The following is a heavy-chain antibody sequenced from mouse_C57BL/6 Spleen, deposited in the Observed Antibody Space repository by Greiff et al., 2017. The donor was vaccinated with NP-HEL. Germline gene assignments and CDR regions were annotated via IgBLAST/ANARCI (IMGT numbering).Heavy chain of an antibody. V-gene: IGHV1-69*01. J-gene: IGHJ2*01. Sequence: QVQLQQPGAELVMPGASVKLSCKASGYTFTSYWMHWVKQRPGQGLEWIGEIDPSDSYTNYNQKFKGKSTLTVDKSSSTAYMQLRSLTSEDSAVYYCARGPITTVVAPYFDYWGQGTTLTVSS. CDR1: GYTFTSYW. D-gene: IGHD1-1*01. CDR3: ARGPITTVVAPYFDY. CDR2: IDPSDSYT.